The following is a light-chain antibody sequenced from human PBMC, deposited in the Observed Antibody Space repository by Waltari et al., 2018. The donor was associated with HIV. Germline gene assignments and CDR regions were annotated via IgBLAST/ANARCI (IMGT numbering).Light chain of an antibody. V-gene: IGKV1-17*01. CDR1: QGIRTD. Sequence: DIQMTQSPYSLSASVGDRVTLTCRASQGIRTDLGWYQQKPGKATQRLIYAASSLKSGVPSRFSGSGFGREFTLTIGSLQPEDFATYFCLQYNTYTWTFGQGTKVEIK. CDR2: AAS. CDR3: LQYNTYTWT. J-gene: IGKJ1*01.